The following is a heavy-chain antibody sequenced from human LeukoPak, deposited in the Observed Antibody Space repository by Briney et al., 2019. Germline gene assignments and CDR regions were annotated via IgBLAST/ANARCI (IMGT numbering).Heavy chain of an antibody. V-gene: IGHV4-39*01. J-gene: IGHJ3*02. D-gene: IGHD3-9*01. Sequence: SETLSLTCTVSGGSISSSSYYWGRIRPPPGKGLEWIGSIYYSGSTYYNPSLKSRVTISVDTSKNQFSLKLSSVTAADTAVYYCARHGPNYDILTGPPWVAFDIWGQGTMVTVSS. CDR3: ARHGPNYDILTGPPWVAFDI. CDR2: IYYSGST. CDR1: GGSISSSSYY.